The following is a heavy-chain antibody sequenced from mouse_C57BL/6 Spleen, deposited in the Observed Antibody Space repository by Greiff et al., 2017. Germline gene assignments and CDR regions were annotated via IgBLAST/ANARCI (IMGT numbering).Heavy chain of an antibody. D-gene: IGHD4-1*01. CDR2: INPNNGGT. V-gene: IGHV1-26*01. J-gene: IGHJ2*01. CDR1: GYTFTDYY. CDR3: ARGTGTGYFDY. Sequence: VQLQQSGPELVKPGASVKISCKASGYTFTDYYMNWVKQSHGKSLEWIGDINPNNGGTSYNQKFKGKATLTVDKSSSTAYMELRSLTSEDSAVYYCARGTGTGYFDYWGQGTTLTVSS.